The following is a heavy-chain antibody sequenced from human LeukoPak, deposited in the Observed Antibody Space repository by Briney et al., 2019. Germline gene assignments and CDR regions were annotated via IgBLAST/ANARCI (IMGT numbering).Heavy chain of an antibody. Sequence: GESLQISCKGSGYSFTSYWIGWGRPMPGKGLEWMGIIYPGDSVTRYSPSFQGQVTISADKSISTAYLQWSSLKASDTAMYYCARHEGCSSTSCPGDYYYYYGMDVWGQGTTVTVSS. CDR1: GYSFTSYW. CDR2: IYPGDSVT. V-gene: IGHV5-51*01. J-gene: IGHJ6*02. D-gene: IGHD2-2*01. CDR3: ARHEGCSSTSCPGDYYYYYGMDV.